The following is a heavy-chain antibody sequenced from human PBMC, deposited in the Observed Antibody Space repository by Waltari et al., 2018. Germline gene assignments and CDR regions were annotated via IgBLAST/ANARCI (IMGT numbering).Heavy chain of an antibody. CDR2: IYCNDDK. J-gene: IGHJ5*02. V-gene: IGHV2-5*01. CDR3: AHRLPLTRTPNNWFDP. CDR1: GFSLSTSGVG. Sequence: QITWKESGPTLVTPTQTLTLTCTFSGFSLSTSGVGVGWNRQPPGKGLEWLALIYCNDDKRYSPSLKSRLTITNDTSKNQVVLTMTNIDPVDTATYYCAHRLPLTRTPNNWFDPWGQGPRVTVSS. D-gene: IGHD1-20*01.